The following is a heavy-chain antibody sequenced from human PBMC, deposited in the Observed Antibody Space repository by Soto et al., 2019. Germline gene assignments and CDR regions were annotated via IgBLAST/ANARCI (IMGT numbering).Heavy chain of an antibody. CDR1: GGSLSGYY. CDR3: ARSGGLGNYFDY. Sequence: SETLSLTCAVYGGSLSGYYWSWTRQPPGEGLEWIGEINHSGSTNYNPSLKSRVTISVDTSMNQFSLRLTSVTAADTAVYYCARSGGLGNYFDYWGQETLVTVSS. J-gene: IGHJ4*02. CDR2: INHSGST. V-gene: IGHV4-34*01. D-gene: IGHD7-27*01.